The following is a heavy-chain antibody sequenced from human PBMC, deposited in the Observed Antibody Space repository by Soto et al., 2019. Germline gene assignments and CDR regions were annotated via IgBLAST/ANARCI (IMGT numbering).Heavy chain of an antibody. D-gene: IGHD6-13*01. J-gene: IGHJ3*02. V-gene: IGHV3-23*01. Sequence: PGGSLRLSCAASGFTFSSYAMSWVRQAPGKGLEWVSAISGSGGSTYYADSVKGRFTISRDNSKNTLYLQMNSLRAEDTAVYYCAKYSAGSSSWFDDAFDIWGQGTMVTVSS. CDR1: GFTFSSYA. CDR3: AKYSAGSSSWFDDAFDI. CDR2: ISGSGGST.